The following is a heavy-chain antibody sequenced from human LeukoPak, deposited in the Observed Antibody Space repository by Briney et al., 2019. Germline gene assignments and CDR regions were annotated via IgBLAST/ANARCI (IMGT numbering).Heavy chain of an antibody. D-gene: IGHD2-2*01. V-gene: IGHV6-1*01. CDR1: GDSVSSNSVT. J-gene: IGHJ5*02. CDR3: ARRLTQYDCFDP. CDR2: TYYRSTWYN. Sequence: SQTLSLTCAISGDSVSSNSVTWNWIRQSPSRGLEWLGRTYYRSTWYNDYAVSVRGRITVNPDTSKDQFSLHLNSVTPEDTAVYYCARRLTQYDCFDPWGQGILVTVSS.